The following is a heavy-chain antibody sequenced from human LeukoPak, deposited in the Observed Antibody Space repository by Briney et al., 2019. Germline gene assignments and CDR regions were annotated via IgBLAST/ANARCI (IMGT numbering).Heavy chain of an antibody. D-gene: IGHD3-22*01. CDR2: IFYSGST. J-gene: IGHJ3*02. V-gene: IGHV4-38-2*02. CDR3: AKSNGYGLIDI. CDR1: GYSISTGYY. Sequence: SETLSLTCTVSGYSISTGYYWDWIRQPPGKGLEWIGNIFYSGSTYYSPSLKSRVTIPLDTSRNQFSLKLNSVTAADTAVYYCAKSNGYGLIDIWGQGTMVTVSS.